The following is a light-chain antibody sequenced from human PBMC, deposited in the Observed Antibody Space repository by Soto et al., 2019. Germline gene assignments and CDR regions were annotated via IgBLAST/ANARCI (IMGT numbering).Light chain of an antibody. V-gene: IGKV3-15*01. CDR3: QQYNTWPLT. CDR1: QSVSSN. Sequence: ETVMTQSPATLSVSPGERPTLSCRASQSVSSNLAWYQQKPAQAPRLLLYDASTRATGIPARFSGGGSATEFTLTISSLQSEDFAVYYCQQYNTWPLTFGPGTKVDIK. CDR2: DAS. J-gene: IGKJ3*01.